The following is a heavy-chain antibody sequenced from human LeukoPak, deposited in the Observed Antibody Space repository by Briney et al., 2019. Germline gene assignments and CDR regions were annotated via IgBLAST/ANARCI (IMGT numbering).Heavy chain of an antibody. CDR2: ISTSGTA. CDR3: AKKTTVTDY. D-gene: IGHD4-17*01. V-gene: IGHV3-23*01. Sequence: GGSLRLSCAASGFIFSDYAMNWVRQAPGKWLECVSLISTSGTAHYADSVKGRFTIYRDNSKNTLYLQMNSLRAEDTAVYYCAKKTTVTDYWGQGALVTVSS. J-gene: IGHJ4*02. CDR1: GFIFSDYA.